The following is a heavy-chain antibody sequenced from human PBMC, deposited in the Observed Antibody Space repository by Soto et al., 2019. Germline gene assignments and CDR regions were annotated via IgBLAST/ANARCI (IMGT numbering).Heavy chain of an antibody. V-gene: IGHV4-34*01. CDR3: AYGADFWSGSYGGGIYYHGMDV. CDR2: LNHSGST. Sequence: SETLSITCAVNGESFSGYHRHGIHQRPGKGPEWHGELNHSGSTKYNQSLQSPVTTSVDTSKNQFSLKLSSVTAADKAVYYCAYGADFWSGSYGGGIYYHGMDVWGQGNTVT. J-gene: IGHJ6*02. D-gene: IGHD3-3*01. CDR1: GESFSGYH.